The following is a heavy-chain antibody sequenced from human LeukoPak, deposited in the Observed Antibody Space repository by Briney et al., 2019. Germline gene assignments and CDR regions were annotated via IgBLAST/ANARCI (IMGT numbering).Heavy chain of an antibody. V-gene: IGHV4-34*01. J-gene: IGHJ4*02. CDR1: GGSFSGYY. Sequence: KPSETLSLTCAVYGGSFSGYYWSWIRQPPGKGLEWIGEINHSGSTNYNPSLKSRVTISVDTSKNRFSLKLSSVTAADTAVYYCARFRIVGARAFDYWGQGTLVTVSS. CDR2: INHSGST. CDR3: ARFRIVGARAFDY. D-gene: IGHD1-26*01.